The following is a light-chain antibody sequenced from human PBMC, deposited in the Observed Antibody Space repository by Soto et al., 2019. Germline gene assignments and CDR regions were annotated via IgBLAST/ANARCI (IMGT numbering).Light chain of an antibody. CDR2: EVS. Sequence: QSALIQPAYSSGSPGQSITFSCTGTSSDVGGYNYVSWYQQHSGKAPRLMIYEVSNRPSGVSNRFSSSKSGNTASLTISGLQAEDEADYYCSSYTSSSPYVFGTGTKVTVL. CDR1: SSDVGGYNY. CDR3: SSYTSSSPYV. J-gene: IGLJ1*01. V-gene: IGLV2-14*01.